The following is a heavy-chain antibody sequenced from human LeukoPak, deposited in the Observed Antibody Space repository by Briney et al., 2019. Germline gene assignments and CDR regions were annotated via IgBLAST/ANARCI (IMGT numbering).Heavy chain of an antibody. CDR1: GGSISSYY. D-gene: IGHD6-13*01. V-gene: IGHV4-4*07. CDR3: ARVSPIPAAGSSYYFAMDV. CDR2: IYSSGTT. Sequence: KPSETLSLTCTVSGGSISSYYWSWIRQPAAKGLEWIGRIYSSGTTTYNPSFKSRVTMPLDTSNNQLSLKLTSVTAADTAVYYCARVSPIPAAGSSYYFAMDVWGQGTTVTVSS. J-gene: IGHJ6*02.